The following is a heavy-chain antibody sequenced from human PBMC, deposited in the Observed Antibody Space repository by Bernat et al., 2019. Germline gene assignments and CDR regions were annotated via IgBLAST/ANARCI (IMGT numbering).Heavy chain of an antibody. CDR3: AREYCSGGSCYSSLDAFDI. CDR1: GFTFSSYW. Sequence: EVQLVESGGGLDQPGGSLRLSCAASGFTFSSYWMSWVRQAPGKGLEWVANIKQDGSEKYYMDSVKGRFTISRDNAKNSLYLQMNSLRAEDTAVYYCAREYCSGGSCYSSLDAFDIWGQGTMVTVSS. V-gene: IGHV3-7*04. J-gene: IGHJ3*02. D-gene: IGHD2-15*01. CDR2: IKQDGSEK.